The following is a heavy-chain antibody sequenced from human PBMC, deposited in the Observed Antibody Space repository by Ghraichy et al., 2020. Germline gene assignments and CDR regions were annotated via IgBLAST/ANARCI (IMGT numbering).Heavy chain of an antibody. J-gene: IGHJ6*02. D-gene: IGHD3-10*02. CDR2: IRSKAKNYAT. CDR1: GFTFSGSA. Sequence: KVSCVASGFTFSGSAMHWVRQASGKGLEWVGRIRSKAKNYATAYAASVKGRFTISRDDSKNTAYLQMNILKTEDTAVYYCTRVAREDPLFDFSYYSVDVWGLGTTVTVSS. V-gene: IGHV3-73*01. CDR3: TRVAREDPLFDFSYYSVDV.